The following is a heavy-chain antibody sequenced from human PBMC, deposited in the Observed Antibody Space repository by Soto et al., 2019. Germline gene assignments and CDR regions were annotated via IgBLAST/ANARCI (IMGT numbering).Heavy chain of an antibody. D-gene: IGHD6-19*01. CDR2: IYHSGST. Sequence: QLQLQESGSGLVKPSQTLSLTCAVSGGSISSGGYSWSWIRQPPGKGLEWIGYIYHSGSTYYNPSLKSRVTISVDRSKNQFSLKLSSVTAADTAVYYCARQTMAVAGTWFDPWGQGTLVTVSS. CDR3: ARQTMAVAGTWFDP. CDR1: GGSISSGGYS. J-gene: IGHJ5*02. V-gene: IGHV4-30-2*01.